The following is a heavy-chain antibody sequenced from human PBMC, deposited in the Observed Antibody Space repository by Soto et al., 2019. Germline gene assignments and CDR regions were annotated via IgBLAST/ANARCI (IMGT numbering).Heavy chain of an antibody. CDR2: ISAYNGNA. CDR3: ARGYFDSSDYYRDYYYGMDV. V-gene: IGHV1-18*01. J-gene: IGHJ6*02. Sequence: GASVKVSCKASGYAFTSYAISWVRQAPGQGLEWMGWISAYNGNANYAQNLQGRVTMTTDTSTSTAYMELRSLRSDDSALYFCARGYFDSSDYYRDYYYGMDVWGQGTTVTVSS. D-gene: IGHD3-22*01. CDR1: GYAFTSYA.